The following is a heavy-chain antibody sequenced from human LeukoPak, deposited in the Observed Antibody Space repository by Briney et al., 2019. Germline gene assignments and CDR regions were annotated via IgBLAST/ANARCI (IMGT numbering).Heavy chain of an antibody. CDR1: GFNFNSYE. CDR2: ISRSGRVT. Sequence: PGGSLRLSCAVSGFNFNSYEMTWVRQAPGKGLEWVSYISRSGRVTHYADSVRGRFTIARDDAKNSLYLQMNRLRPEDTAVYYCARDLDNGEYTYGCHDAWGQETLVTVSS. CDR3: ARDLDNGEYTYGCHDA. V-gene: IGHV3-48*03. D-gene: IGHD5-18*01. J-gene: IGHJ4*02.